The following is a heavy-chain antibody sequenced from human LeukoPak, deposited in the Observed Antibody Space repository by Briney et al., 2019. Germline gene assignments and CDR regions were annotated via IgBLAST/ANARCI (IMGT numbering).Heavy chain of an antibody. CDR2: ISAYNGDT. J-gene: IGHJ4*02. CDR3: XXXXXXXXTGTWIDY. D-gene: IGHD6-13*01. CDR1: GYTFTSYG. V-gene: IGHV1-18*01. Sequence: EASVKVSCKASGYTFTSYGISWVRQAPGQGLEWMGWISAYNGDTNYAHKLQGRVTMTTDTFTSTVYMELRSLRSDDTAVYYCXXXXXXXXTGTWIDYWGQGTRVTVSS.